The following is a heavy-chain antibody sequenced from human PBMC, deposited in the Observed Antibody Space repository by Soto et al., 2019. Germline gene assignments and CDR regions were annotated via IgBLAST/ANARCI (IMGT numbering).Heavy chain of an antibody. CDR2: IYYSGTT. Sequence: QVQLRESGPGLVKPSETLSLTCTVSSGSIGTYFWSWIRKPRGKGLEWIGYIYYSGTTNYNPSLKSRVTIFLDTSKNQFSLRLSSVTAADTAVYYCARGRGGTYDAFDIWGQGTLLTVSS. CDR3: ARGRGGTYDAFDI. D-gene: IGHD1-26*01. J-gene: IGHJ3*02. V-gene: IGHV4-59*01. CDR1: SGSIGTYF.